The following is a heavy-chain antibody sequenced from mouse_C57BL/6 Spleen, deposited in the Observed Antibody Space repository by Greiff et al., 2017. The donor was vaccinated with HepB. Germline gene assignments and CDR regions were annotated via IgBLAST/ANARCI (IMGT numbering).Heavy chain of an antibody. CDR3: ARSGGYPYFAY. J-gene: IGHJ3*01. CDR2: IYPGDGDT. D-gene: IGHD2-2*01. Sequence: VQGVESGPELVKPGASVKISCKASGYAFSSSWMNWVKQRPGKGLEWIGRIYPGDGDTNYNGKFKGKATLTADKSSSTAYMQLSSLTSEDSAVYFCARSGGYPYFAYWGQGTLVTVSA. CDR1: GYAFSSSW. V-gene: IGHV1-82*01.